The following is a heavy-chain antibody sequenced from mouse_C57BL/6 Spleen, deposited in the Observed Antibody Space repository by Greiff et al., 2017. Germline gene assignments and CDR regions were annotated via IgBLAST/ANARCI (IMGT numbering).Heavy chain of an antibody. CDR2: INPNNGGT. Sequence: EVQLQQSGPELVKPGASVKMSCKASGYTFTDYNMHWVKQSHGKSLEWIGYINPNNGGTSYNQKFKGKATLTVNKSSSTAYMELRSLTSEDSAVYYCARAYYYGSSYRFAYWGQGTLVTVSA. CDR1: GYTFTDYN. D-gene: IGHD1-1*01. CDR3: ARAYYYGSSYRFAY. V-gene: IGHV1-22*01. J-gene: IGHJ3*01.